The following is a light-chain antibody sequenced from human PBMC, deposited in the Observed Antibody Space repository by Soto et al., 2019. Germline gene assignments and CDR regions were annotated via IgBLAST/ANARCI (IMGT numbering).Light chain of an antibody. CDR3: QQYDSTPWT. V-gene: IGKV3-20*01. Sequence: EIVLTQSPGTLSLSPGAIASLSCRASHSLSSTSLAWYQQKPGHGPRLLIYGASRRASGIPDRFSASESGTDFTLTISSLEPEDFAVYFCQQYDSTPWTFGQGTRVESK. CDR2: GAS. CDR1: HSLSSTS. J-gene: IGKJ1*01.